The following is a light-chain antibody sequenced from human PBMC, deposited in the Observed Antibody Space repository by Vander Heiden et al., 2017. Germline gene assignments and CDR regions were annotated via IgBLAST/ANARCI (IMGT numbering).Light chain of an antibody. V-gene: IGKV4-1*01. CDR1: QTVLYSSNNNNY. Sequence: DIVMTQSLHSLAVSLVERPTINCRSSQTVLYSSNNNNYLAWYQQKPGQPPKLLITWASTRESGVPDRFSGSGSGTDFPITISSLQAEDVAVYYCQQYYSAPLTFGGGTKVQIK. CDR2: WAS. CDR3: QQYYSAPLT. J-gene: IGKJ4*01.